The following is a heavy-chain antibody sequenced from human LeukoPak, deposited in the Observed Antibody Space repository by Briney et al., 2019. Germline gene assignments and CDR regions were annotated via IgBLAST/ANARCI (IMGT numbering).Heavy chain of an antibody. CDR1: GFTFSNYA. CDR3: AREGITVSHDLDY. J-gene: IGHJ4*02. Sequence: GGSLRLSCAASGFTFSNYAMSWVRQAPGKGLEWVSYISSSSSTIYYADSVKGRFTISRDNAKNSLYLQMNSLRAEDTAVYYCAREGITVSHDLDYWGQGTLVTVSS. D-gene: IGHD3-16*01. CDR2: ISSSSSTI. V-gene: IGHV3-48*01.